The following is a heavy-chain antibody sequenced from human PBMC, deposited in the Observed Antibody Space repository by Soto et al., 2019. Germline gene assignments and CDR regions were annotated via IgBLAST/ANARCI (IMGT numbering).Heavy chain of an antibody. CDR1: GVSISSYY. V-gene: IGHV4-59*08. CDR3: ASSSSTSDNYYYYMDV. D-gene: IGHD2-2*01. CDR2: IYYSGST. J-gene: IGHJ6*03. Sequence: SETLSLTCTVSGVSISSYYWSWIRQPPGKGLEWIGYIYYSGSTNYNPSLKSRVTISVDTSKNQFSLKLSSVTAADTAVYYCASSSSTSDNYYYYMDVWGKGTTVTVSS.